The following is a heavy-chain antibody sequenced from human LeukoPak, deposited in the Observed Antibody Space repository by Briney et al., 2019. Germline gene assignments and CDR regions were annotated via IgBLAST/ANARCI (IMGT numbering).Heavy chain of an antibody. D-gene: IGHD2-15*01. CDR3: AKAPVTTCRGAFCYPFDF. CDR1: GFTFSSYA. V-gene: IGHV3-23*01. Sequence: GGSLRLSCAASGFTFSSYAMSWVRQAPGKGLEWVSAFSGSGGSTYYADSVKGRFTISRDNSKNTLYLQMNSLRAEDTAVYYCAKAPVTTCRGAFCYPFDFWGLGTLVTVSS. J-gene: IGHJ4*02. CDR2: FSGSGGST.